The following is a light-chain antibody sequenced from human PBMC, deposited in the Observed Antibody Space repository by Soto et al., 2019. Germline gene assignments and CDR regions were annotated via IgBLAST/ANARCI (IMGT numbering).Light chain of an antibody. CDR1: QSVSSY. Sequence: EIVLTQSPATLSFSPGEKTTLSCRASQSVSSYLAWYQQKPGQAPRLLIYDASNRATGIPARFSGSGSGTVFTLTISSLEPEDFAVYYCQQRSNWPPTFGQGTKVDIK. J-gene: IGKJ1*01. CDR3: QQRSNWPPT. CDR2: DAS. V-gene: IGKV3-11*01.